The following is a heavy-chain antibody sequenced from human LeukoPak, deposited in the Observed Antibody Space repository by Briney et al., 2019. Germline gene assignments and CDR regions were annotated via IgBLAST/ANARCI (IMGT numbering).Heavy chain of an antibody. CDR2: ISGSGGST. J-gene: IGHJ4*02. CDR1: GFTFSSYA. Sequence: PGGSLRLSCAASGFTFSSYAMSWVRQAPGKGLEWVSAISGSGGSTYYADSVKGRFTISRDNSKNTLYLQINSLRAEDTAVYYCAKRYSSSSWTAAFDSWGQGTLVTVSS. D-gene: IGHD2-2*01. CDR3: AKRYSSSSWTAAFDS. V-gene: IGHV3-23*01.